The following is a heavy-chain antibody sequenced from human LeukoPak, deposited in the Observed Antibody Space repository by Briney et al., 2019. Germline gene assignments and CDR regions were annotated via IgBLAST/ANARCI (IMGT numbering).Heavy chain of an antibody. CDR2: IRSKASSYAT. CDR1: GFTFSGSA. J-gene: IGHJ4*02. CDR3: AKEGYDFWSGYYGY. V-gene: IGHV3-73*01. D-gene: IGHD3-3*01. Sequence: PGGSLRLSCAASGFTFSGSAMHWVRQASGKGLEWVGRIRSKASSYATAYAASVKGRFTISRDNSKNTLYLQMNSLRAEDTAVYYCAKEGYDFWSGYYGYWGQGTLVTVSS.